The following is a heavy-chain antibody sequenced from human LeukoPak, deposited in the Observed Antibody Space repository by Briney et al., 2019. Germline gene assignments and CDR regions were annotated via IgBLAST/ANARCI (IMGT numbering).Heavy chain of an antibody. CDR1: GFTFDDYA. J-gene: IGHJ4*02. CDR2: ISWKSGSI. Sequence: GGSLRLSCAASGFTFDDYAMHWVRQAPGKGLEGVSGISWKSGSIGYADSVKGRSTISRDDAKDSLFLQMNSLRVEDMALYYCAKSTYYFDSSGYYDMYYFDYWGQGTLVTVSS. D-gene: IGHD3-22*01. CDR3: AKSTYYFDSSGYYDMYYFDY. V-gene: IGHV3-9*03.